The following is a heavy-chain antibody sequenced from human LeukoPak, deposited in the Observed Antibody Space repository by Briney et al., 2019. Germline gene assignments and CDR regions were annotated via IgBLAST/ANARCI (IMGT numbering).Heavy chain of an antibody. CDR2: IYTSGGT. J-gene: IGHJ4*02. CDR3: ARHGSGRDGSPSAGFDY. V-gene: IGHV4-4*09. CDR1: GGSISSYY. D-gene: IGHD3-10*01. Sequence: SETLSLTCTVSGGSISSYYWSWIRQPPGKGLEWIGYIYTSGGTNYNPSLKSRLTISVDTSKNQFSLKLSSVAAADTAVYYCARHGSGRDGSPSAGFDYWGQGTLVTVSS.